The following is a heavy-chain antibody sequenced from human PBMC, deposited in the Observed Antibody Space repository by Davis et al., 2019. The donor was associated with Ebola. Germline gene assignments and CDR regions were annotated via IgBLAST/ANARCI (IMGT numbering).Heavy chain of an antibody. D-gene: IGHD6-13*01. V-gene: IGHV3-23*01. CDR3: ARGHSAAGMNHYFDY. Sequence: GESLKISCAASGFTFSSYSMNWVRQAPGKGLEWVSGLSRNGARVFYAGSVKGRFTISRDNSKNTLYLQMNSLRDEDTAVYYCARGHSAAGMNHYFDYWGQGTLVTVSS. J-gene: IGHJ4*02. CDR1: GFTFSSYS. CDR2: LSRNGARV.